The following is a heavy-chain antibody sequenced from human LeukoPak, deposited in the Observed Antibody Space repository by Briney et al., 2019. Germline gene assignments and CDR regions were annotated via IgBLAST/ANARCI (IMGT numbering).Heavy chain of an antibody. D-gene: IGHD3-22*01. CDR1: GYTFTGYY. Sequence: ASVKVSCKASGYTFTGYYMHWVRQAPGQGLEWMGWINPNSGGTNYAQKFQGRVTMTRDTSISTAYIELSRLRSDDTAVYYCARDLNGYSLILDYWGQGTLVTVSS. J-gene: IGHJ4*02. CDR3: ARDLNGYSLILDY. CDR2: INPNSGGT. V-gene: IGHV1-2*02.